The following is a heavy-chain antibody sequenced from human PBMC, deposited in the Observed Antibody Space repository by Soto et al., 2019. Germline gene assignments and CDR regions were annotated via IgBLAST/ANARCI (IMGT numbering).Heavy chain of an antibody. CDR1: GFTLSSYT. D-gene: IGHD2-2*01. J-gene: IGHJ6*02. Sequence: PGGSLRLSCAASGFTLSSYTMNWVRQAPGKGLEWVSSISSDSSYKYYTDSVKGRFTVSRDNAKNSLYLQMDSLRAEDTAVYYCARGYCTRSSCYIGGFYYYGMDVWGQGATVTVSS. CDR2: ISSDSSYK. CDR3: ARGYCTRSSCYIGGFYYYGMDV. V-gene: IGHV3-21*01.